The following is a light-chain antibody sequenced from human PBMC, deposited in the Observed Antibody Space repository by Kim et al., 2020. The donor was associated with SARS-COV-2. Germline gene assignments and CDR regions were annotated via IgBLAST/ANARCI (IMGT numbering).Light chain of an antibody. CDR1: QSVKNN. Sequence: IVMTQSPATLSVSPGERVTLSCRASQSVKNNLACYQQRPGQAPRLLIYGASTRATDISARFSGSGSGTEFTLTIRSLQSEDLAVYYCQQYNDWPLLTFGGGTKVDIK. V-gene: IGKV3-15*01. CDR3: QQYNDWPLLT. CDR2: GAS. J-gene: IGKJ4*01.